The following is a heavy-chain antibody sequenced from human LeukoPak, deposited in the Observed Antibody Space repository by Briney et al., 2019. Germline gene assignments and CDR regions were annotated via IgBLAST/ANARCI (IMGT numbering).Heavy chain of an antibody. CDR1: GYTFSGYY. Sequence: ASVKVSCKASGYTFSGYYVHWVRQAPGHGLEWMGWINPNTGGTTYAQKLQGRVTMTRDASISTAYMELSRLRSDDTAVYYCARDYHDSSGHTYYFDNWGQGTLVTVSS. CDR3: ARDYHDSSGHTYYFDN. CDR2: INPNTGGT. V-gene: IGHV1-2*02. J-gene: IGHJ4*02. D-gene: IGHD3-22*01.